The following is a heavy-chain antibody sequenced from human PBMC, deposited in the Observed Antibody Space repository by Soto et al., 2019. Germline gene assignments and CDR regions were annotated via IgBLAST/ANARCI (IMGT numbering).Heavy chain of an antibody. J-gene: IGHJ5*02. Sequence: SETLSLTCTGSGGSISSYYWSWIRQPPGKGLEWIGYIYYSGSTNYNPSLKSRVTISVDTSKNQFSLKLSSVTAADTAVYYCARDPNHYYDSSGYYSWFDPWGQGTLVT. D-gene: IGHD3-22*01. CDR2: IYYSGST. CDR3: ARDPNHYYDSSGYYSWFDP. CDR1: GGSISSYY. V-gene: IGHV4-59*01.